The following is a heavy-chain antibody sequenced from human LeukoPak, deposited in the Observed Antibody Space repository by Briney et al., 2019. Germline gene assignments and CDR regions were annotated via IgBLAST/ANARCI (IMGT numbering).Heavy chain of an antibody. Sequence: ASVKVSCKASGYTFTGYSMHWVRQAPGQGLEYMGWINPNSGGGNYAQRFQGRVTMTRDTSISTAYMELSGLRSDDTAIYYCAAYYYDSRGYYPKRSWGQGTLVAVSS. V-gene: IGHV1-2*02. CDR3: AAYYYDSRGYYPKRS. D-gene: IGHD3-22*01. CDR2: INPNSGGG. CDR1: GYTFTGYS. J-gene: IGHJ5*02.